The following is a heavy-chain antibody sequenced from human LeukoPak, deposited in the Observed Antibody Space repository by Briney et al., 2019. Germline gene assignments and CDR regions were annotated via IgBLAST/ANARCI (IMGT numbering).Heavy chain of an antibody. CDR3: ARVAVLRFLEWYDY. CDR2: IWYDGSNK. J-gene: IGHJ4*02. V-gene: IGHV3-33*01. D-gene: IGHD3-3*01. Sequence: GRSLRLSCAASGFTFSSYGMHWVRQAPGKGLEWVAVIWYDGSNKYYADSVKGRFTISRDNSKNTLYLQMYSLRAEDTAVYYCARVAVLRFLEWYDYWGQGTLVTVSS. CDR1: GFTFSSYG.